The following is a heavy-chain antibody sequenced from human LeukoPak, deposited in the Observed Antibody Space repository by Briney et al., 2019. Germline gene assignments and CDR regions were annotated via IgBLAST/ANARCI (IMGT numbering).Heavy chain of an antibody. CDR3: AKDHYYGSGSFQNGFDY. CDR1: GFTFSSYG. V-gene: IGHV3-30*18. D-gene: IGHD3-10*01. CDR2: ISYDGSNK. J-gene: IGHJ4*02. Sequence: GGSLRLSCAASGFTFSSYGMHWVRQAPGKGLEWVAVISYDGSNKYYADSVKGRFTISRDNSKNTLYLQMNSLRAEGTAVYYCAKDHYYGSGSFQNGFDYWGQGILVTVSS.